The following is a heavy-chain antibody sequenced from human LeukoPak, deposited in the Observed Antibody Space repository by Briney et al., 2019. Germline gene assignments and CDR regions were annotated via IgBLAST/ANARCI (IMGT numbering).Heavy chain of an antibody. CDR1: GGSISSYF. D-gene: IGHD3-3*02. CDR2: IESSGTT. V-gene: IGHV4-59*08. CDR3: ARQVGVSIFVRVDP. Sequence: SETLSLTCSVSGGSISSYFWSWIRQPPGKGLEWIGYIESSGTTYYNPSLKSRVTISVDTSKNQFSLKVNSVTAADTAVYYCARQVGVSIFVRVDPWGQGTLVTVSS. J-gene: IGHJ5*02.